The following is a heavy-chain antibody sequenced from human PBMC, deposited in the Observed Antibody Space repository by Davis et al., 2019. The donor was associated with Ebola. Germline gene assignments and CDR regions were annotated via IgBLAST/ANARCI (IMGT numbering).Heavy chain of an antibody. D-gene: IGHD1-26*01. V-gene: IGHV3-9*01. Sequence: SLKISCAASGFTFDDYAMHWVRQAPGKGLEWVSGISWNSGSIGYADSVKGRFTISRDNAKNSLYLQMNSLRAEDTAVYYCARAGAGYDADYYYYGMDVWGQGTTVTVSS. CDR1: GFTFDDYA. J-gene: IGHJ6*02. CDR2: ISWNSGSI. CDR3: ARAGAGYDADYYYYGMDV.